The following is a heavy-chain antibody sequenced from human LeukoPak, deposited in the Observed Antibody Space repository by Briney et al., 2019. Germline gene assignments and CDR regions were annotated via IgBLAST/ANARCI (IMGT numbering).Heavy chain of an antibody. J-gene: IGHJ4*02. Sequence: SETLSLTCTVSGGSISSYYWSWIRQPPGKGLEWMGYIYYSGSTNYNPSLKSRVTISVDTSKNQFSLKLSSVTAADTAVYYCARQPGYSSSWYDYWGQGTLVTVSS. CDR1: GGSISSYY. V-gene: IGHV4-59*08. D-gene: IGHD6-13*01. CDR2: IYYSGST. CDR3: ARQPGYSSSWYDY.